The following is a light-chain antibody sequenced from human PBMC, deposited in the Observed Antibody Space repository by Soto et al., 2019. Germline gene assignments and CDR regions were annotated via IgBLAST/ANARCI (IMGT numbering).Light chain of an antibody. CDR1: SSDVPGYNF. CDR2: HVS. V-gene: IGLV2-14*01. CDR3: SSYTSSSTYV. J-gene: IGLJ1*01. Sequence: ALTQPASVSGSPGQSITISCTGSSSDVPGYNFVSWYQQHPGKAPKLMIYHVSNRPSGISNRFSGSKSGNTASLTISGLQAEDEADYYCSSYTSSSTYVFGTGTKVTVL.